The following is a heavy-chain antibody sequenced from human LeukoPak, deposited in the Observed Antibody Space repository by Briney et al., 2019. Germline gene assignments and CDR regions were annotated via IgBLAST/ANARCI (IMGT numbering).Heavy chain of an antibody. Sequence: PGGSLRLSCAASGFTFSSYAMSWVRQAPGKGLEWVSAISGSGGSTYYADSVKGRFTISRDNSKNTLYLQMNSLRAEDTAVYYCAQDETPNTGVVIISYFDYWGQGTLVTVSS. D-gene: IGHD3-3*01. CDR3: AQDETPNTGVVIISYFDY. V-gene: IGHV3-23*01. CDR2: ISGSGGST. J-gene: IGHJ4*02. CDR1: GFTFSSYA.